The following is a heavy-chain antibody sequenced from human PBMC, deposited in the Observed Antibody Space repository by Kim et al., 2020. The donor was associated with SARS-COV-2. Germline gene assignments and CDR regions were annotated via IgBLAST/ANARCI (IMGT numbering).Heavy chain of an antibody. D-gene: IGHD4-17*01. CDR2: INHSGST. CDR3: ARGLSYGDFVYAFDI. Sequence: SETLSLTCAVYGGSFSGYYWSWIRQPPGKGLEWIGEINHSGSTNYNPSLKSRVTISVDTSKNQFSLKLSSVTAADTAVYYCARGLSYGDFVYAFDIWGQGTMVTVSS. J-gene: IGHJ3*02. V-gene: IGHV4-34*01. CDR1: GGSFSGYY.